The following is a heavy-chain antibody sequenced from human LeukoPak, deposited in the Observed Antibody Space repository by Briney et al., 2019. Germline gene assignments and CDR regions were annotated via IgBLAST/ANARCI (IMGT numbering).Heavy chain of an antibody. D-gene: IGHD2-15*01. Sequence: SETLSLTCTVSGGSISSYYWSWIRQPPGKGLEWIGYIYYSGSTNYNPSLKSRVTISVDTSKNQFSLKLGSVTAADTAVYYCARRSRRGGFDYWGQGTLVTVSS. CDR3: ARRSRRGGFDY. CDR1: GGSISSYY. V-gene: IGHV4-59*08. J-gene: IGHJ4*02. CDR2: IYYSGST.